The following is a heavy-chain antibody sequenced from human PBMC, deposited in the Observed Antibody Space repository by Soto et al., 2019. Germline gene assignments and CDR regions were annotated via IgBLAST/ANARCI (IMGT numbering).Heavy chain of an antibody. J-gene: IGHJ4*02. CDR3: ARDYLVIPHRVIDY. V-gene: IGHV3-13*04. D-gene: IGHD2-15*01. Sequence: SGGSLRLSCLASGFTFNTYDMQWVRQVTGNTLEWVSSIGKAGDTYYADSVKGRFTISRDNSKNTLYLQMNSLRAEDTAVYYCARDYLVIPHRVIDYWGQGTLVTVSS. CDR1: GFTFNTYD. CDR2: IGKAGDT.